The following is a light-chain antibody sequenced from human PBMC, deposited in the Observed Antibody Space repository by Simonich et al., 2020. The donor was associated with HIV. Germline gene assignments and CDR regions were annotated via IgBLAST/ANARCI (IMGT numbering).Light chain of an antibody. CDR1: QSVLYSSNHKNY. J-gene: IGKJ1*01. CDR3: QQYYITPHT. V-gene: IGKV4-1*01. CDR2: WAS. Sequence: DIVMTQSPDSLAVSLGERATVNCKSSQSVLYSSNHKNYLAWYQQTPGQLPKLLIYWASTRESGVPERFSGSGSETDFTLTISSLQAEDVAVYYCQQYYITPHTFGQGTKVEIK.